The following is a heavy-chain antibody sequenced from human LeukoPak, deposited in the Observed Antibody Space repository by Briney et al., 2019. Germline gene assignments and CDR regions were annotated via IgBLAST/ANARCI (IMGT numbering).Heavy chain of an antibody. CDR2: INHSGST. CDR3: ARAPAATTRKSGPYYFDY. V-gene: IGHV4-34*01. CDR1: GGSFSGYY. D-gene: IGHD2-15*01. Sequence: SETLSLTCAVYGGSFSGYYWSWIRQPPGKGLEWIGEINHSGSTNYNPSLKSRVTLSVDTSKNQVSLKLRSVTAADTAMYYCARAPAATTRKSGPYYFDYWGQGTLVTVSS. J-gene: IGHJ4*02.